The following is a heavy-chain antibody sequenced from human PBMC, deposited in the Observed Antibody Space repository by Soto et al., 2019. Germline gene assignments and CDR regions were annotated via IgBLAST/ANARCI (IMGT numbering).Heavy chain of an antibody. V-gene: IGHV3-21*01. CDR3: ARAPYYDSSGYYFIAEYFQH. D-gene: IGHD3-22*01. J-gene: IGHJ1*01. CDR1: GFTFSSYS. Sequence: GSLRLSCAASGFTFSSYSMNWVRQAPGKGLEWVSSISSSSSYIYYADSVKGRFTISRDNAKNSLYLQMNSLRAEDTAVYYCARAPYYDSSGYYFIAEYFQHWGQGTLVTVSS. CDR2: ISSSSSYI.